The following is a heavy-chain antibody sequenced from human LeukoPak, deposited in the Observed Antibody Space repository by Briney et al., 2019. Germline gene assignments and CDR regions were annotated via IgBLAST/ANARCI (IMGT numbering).Heavy chain of an antibody. V-gene: IGHV6-1*01. Sequence: PSQTLSLTCAISGDSVSSNGAAWNWIRQSPSRGLEWLGRTYYRSKWYNDYAVSVKSRITINPDTSKNQFSLQLNSVTPEDTAVYYCARETSVLLWFGELFANWFDPWGQGTLVTVSS. CDR3: ARETSVLLWFGELFANWFDP. CDR1: GDSVSSNGAA. D-gene: IGHD3-10*01. J-gene: IGHJ5*02. CDR2: TYYRSKWYN.